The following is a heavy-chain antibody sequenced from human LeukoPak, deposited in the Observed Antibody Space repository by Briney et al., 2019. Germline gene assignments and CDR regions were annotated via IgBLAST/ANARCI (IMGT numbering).Heavy chain of an antibody. J-gene: IGHJ4*02. CDR1: GYTFTGYY. Sequence: ASVKVSCKASGYTFTGYYMHWVRQAPGQGLEWMGWINPNSGGTNYAQKFQGRVTMTRDTSISTAYMELSRLKFDDTAVFYCARKHSSGWYVLDYWGQGTRVTVSS. CDR2: INPNSGGT. D-gene: IGHD6-19*01. CDR3: ARKHSSGWYVLDY. V-gene: IGHV1-2*02.